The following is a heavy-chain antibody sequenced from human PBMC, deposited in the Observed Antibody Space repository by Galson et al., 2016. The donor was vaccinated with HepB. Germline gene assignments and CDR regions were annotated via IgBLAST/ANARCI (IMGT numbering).Heavy chain of an antibody. D-gene: IGHD2-21*02. CDR1: GGSIRSAAYY. CDR2: IHDGGNT. V-gene: IGHV4-31*03. J-gene: IGHJ4*02. Sequence: TLSLTCTVSGGSIRSAAYYWSWIRQHPGKGLEWIGYIHDGGNTYYSPSLKSRVIISVDTSKKQISLKVRSVTAADSAVYYCARARSAVTAYLDYWGQGTLVTVSS. CDR3: ARARSAVTAYLDY.